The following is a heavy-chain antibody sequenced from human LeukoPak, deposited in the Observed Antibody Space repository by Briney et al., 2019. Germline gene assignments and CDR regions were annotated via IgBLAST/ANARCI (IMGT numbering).Heavy chain of an antibody. CDR1: GGSISSSNW. CDR3: ARGEGYSTSWYTPHFDY. J-gene: IGHJ4*02. V-gene: IGHV4-4*02. CDR2: IHQSGST. Sequence: PSETLSLTCAVSGGSISSSNWWSWVRQPPGRGLEWIGEIHQSGSTNYNPSLKSRVTISVDKSRNQFSLMLSSVTAADTAVYHCARGEGYSTSWYTPHFDYWGQGTLVTVSS. D-gene: IGHD6-13*01.